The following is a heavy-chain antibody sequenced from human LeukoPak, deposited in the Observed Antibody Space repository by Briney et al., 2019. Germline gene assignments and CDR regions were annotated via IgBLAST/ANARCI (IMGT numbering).Heavy chain of an antibody. D-gene: IGHD6-13*01. J-gene: IGHJ3*02. V-gene: IGHV4-34*01. Sequence: SETLSLTCAVYGGSFSGYYWSWIRQPPGKGLEWIGEINHSGSTNYNPSLKSRVTISVDTSKNQFSLKLSSVTAADTAVYYCASDIAAAGSSEDIWGQGAMVTVSS. CDR2: INHSGST. CDR1: GGSFSGYY. CDR3: ASDIAAAGSSEDI.